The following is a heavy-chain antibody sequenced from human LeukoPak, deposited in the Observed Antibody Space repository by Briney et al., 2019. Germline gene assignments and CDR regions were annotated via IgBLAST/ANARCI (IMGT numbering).Heavy chain of an antibody. J-gene: IGHJ3*02. CDR2: INWNGNKI. Sequence: GGSLRLSCAASGFTVSSNYMSWVRQAPGKGLEWVSGINWNGNKIGYADSVKGRFTISRDNAKNSLYLQMNSLRAEDTAVYYCARAPGAFDIWGQGTMVTVSS. CDR1: GFTVSSNY. CDR3: ARAPGAFDI. V-gene: IGHV3-20*04.